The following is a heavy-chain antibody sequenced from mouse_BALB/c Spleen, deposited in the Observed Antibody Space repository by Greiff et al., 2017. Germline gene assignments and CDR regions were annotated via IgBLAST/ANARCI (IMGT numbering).Heavy chain of an antibody. CDR3: ASSDDGYFAMDY. CDR1: GFTFSSYA. Sequence: EVKLVESGGGLVKPGGSLKLSCAASGFTFSSYAMSWVRQTPEKRLEWVASISSGGSTYYPDSVKGRFTISRDNARNILYLQMSSLRSEDTAMYYCASSDDGYFAMDYWGQGTSVTVSS. D-gene: IGHD2-3*01. CDR2: ISSGGST. J-gene: IGHJ4*01. V-gene: IGHV5-6-5*01.